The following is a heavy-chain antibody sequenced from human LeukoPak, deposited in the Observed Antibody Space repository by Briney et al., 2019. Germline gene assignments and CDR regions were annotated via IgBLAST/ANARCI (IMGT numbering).Heavy chain of an antibody. CDR1: GFTFDDYA. CDR3: ARVMNDYVWGSYRSSPTFDY. V-gene: IGHV3-9*01. J-gene: IGHJ4*02. CDR2: ISWNSGSI. Sequence: PGRSLRLSCAASGFTFDDYAMHWVRQAPGKGLEWVSGISWNSGSIGYADSVKGRFTISRDNAKNSLYLQMNSLRAEDTAVYYCARVMNDYVWGSYRSSPTFDYWGQGTLVTVSS. D-gene: IGHD3-16*02.